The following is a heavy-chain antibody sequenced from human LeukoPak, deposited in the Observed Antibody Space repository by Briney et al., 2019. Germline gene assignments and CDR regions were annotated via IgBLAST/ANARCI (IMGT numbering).Heavy chain of an antibody. Sequence: GGSLRLSCAASGFTFSSYAMSWVRQAPGKGLEWVSAISGSGGSTYYADSVTGRFTISRDNSKNTLYLQMNSLRAEDTAVYCCAKVSSNYYGSGSYQTLDYWGQGTLVTVSS. CDR1: GFTFSSYA. CDR3: AKVSSNYYGSGSYQTLDY. V-gene: IGHV3-23*01. D-gene: IGHD3-10*01. CDR2: ISGSGGST. J-gene: IGHJ4*02.